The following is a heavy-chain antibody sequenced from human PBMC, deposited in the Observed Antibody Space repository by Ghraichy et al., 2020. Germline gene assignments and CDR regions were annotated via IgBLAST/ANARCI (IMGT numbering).Heavy chain of an antibody. J-gene: IGHJ4*02. D-gene: IGHD2-21*01. Sequence: GGSLRLSCATSGFTFSNYVLHWVRQAPGKGLEWVAVITSDGTHKFYADSVKGRFIISRDNSESVVYLQMNSLRGEDTALYYCAKERPNLFSPGDYWGQGTLVTISS. V-gene: IGHV3-30*18. CDR3: AKERPNLFSPGDY. CDR1: GFTFSNYV. CDR2: ITSDGTHK.